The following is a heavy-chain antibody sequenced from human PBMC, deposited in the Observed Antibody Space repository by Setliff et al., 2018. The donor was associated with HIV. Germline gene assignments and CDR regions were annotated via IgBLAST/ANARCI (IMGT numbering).Heavy chain of an antibody. D-gene: IGHD6-13*01. CDR2: ISSSSSTI. Sequence: LRLSCAASGFTFDSYSIIWVRQAPGKGLEWVSYISSSSSTIYYADSVEGRFTISRDNAKNSLYLQMNSLRAEDTAVYYCARSRAAGFDYWGQGTLVTVSS. CDR1: GFTFDSYS. V-gene: IGHV3-48*01. J-gene: IGHJ4*02. CDR3: ARSRAAGFDY.